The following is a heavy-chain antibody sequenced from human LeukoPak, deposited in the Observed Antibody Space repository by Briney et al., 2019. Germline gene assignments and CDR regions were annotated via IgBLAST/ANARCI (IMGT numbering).Heavy chain of an antibody. Sequence: SQTLSLTCTVSGGSISSGDYYWSWIRQPPGKGLEWIGYIYYSGSTYYKPSLKSRVTISVDTSKNQFPLKLSSVTAADTAVYYCARSRRVDFWSGYYANPFDYWGQGTLVTVSS. V-gene: IGHV4-30-4*01. CDR2: IYYSGST. CDR3: ARSRRVDFWSGYYANPFDY. J-gene: IGHJ4*02. D-gene: IGHD3-3*01. CDR1: GGSISSGDYY.